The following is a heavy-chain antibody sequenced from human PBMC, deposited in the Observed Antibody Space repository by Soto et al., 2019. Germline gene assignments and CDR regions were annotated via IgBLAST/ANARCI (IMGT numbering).Heavy chain of an antibody. J-gene: IGHJ5*02. CDR1: GGSFSGYY. V-gene: IGHV4-34*01. CDR3: ARWKSFYDFRFDP. Sequence: SETLSLTCAVYGGSFSGYYWSWIRQPPGKGLEWIGEINHSGSTNYNPSLKSRVTISVDTSKNQFSLKLSSVNAADTAVYYCARWKSFYDFRFDPWGQGTLVTVSS. CDR2: INHSGST. D-gene: IGHD3-3*01.